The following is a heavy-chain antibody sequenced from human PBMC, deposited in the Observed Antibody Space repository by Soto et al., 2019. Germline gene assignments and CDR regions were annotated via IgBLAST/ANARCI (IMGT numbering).Heavy chain of an antibody. CDR1: GGTFSSYA. D-gene: IGHD3-10*01. V-gene: IGHV1-69*12. CDR2: IIPIFGTA. Sequence: QVQLVQSGAEVKKPGSSVKVSCKASGGTFSSYAISWVRQAPGQGLEWMGGIIPIFGTANYAQKFQGRVTITADESTSTAYMELSSLRSEDTAVYYCARGTMVRGTIWEGSYYYGMDVWGQGTTVTVSS. CDR3: ARGTMVRGTIWEGSYYYGMDV. J-gene: IGHJ6*02.